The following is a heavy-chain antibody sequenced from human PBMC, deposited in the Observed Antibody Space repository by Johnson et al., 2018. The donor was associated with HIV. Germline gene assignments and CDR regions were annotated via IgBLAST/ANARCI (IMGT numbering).Heavy chain of an antibody. D-gene: IGHD6-6*01. CDR2: ISGSGGST. Sequence: VQLVESGGGLVQPGGSLRLSCAASGFTFSSYAMSWVRQAPGKGLEWVSAISGSGGSTYYADSVKGRFTISRDNSKNTLYLQMNSLRAEDTAVYYCAKELRGHSSSSFDAFEIWGQGTMVTVSS. CDR1: GFTFSSYA. J-gene: IGHJ3*02. CDR3: AKELRGHSSSSFDAFEI. V-gene: IGHV3-23*04.